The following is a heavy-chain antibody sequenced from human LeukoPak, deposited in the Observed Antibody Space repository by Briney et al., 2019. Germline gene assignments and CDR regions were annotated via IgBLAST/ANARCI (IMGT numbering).Heavy chain of an antibody. Sequence: GASVKVSCKASGYTFTSYDINWVRQATGQGLEWMGWMNPSSGNTGYAQKFQGRVTMTRNTSISTAYMELSSLRSEDTAVYYCARSYGSGSRYYYYYGMDVWGQGTTVTVSS. J-gene: IGHJ6*02. CDR3: ARSYGSGSRYYYYYGMDV. D-gene: IGHD3-10*01. CDR2: MNPSSGNT. V-gene: IGHV1-8*01. CDR1: GYTFTSYD.